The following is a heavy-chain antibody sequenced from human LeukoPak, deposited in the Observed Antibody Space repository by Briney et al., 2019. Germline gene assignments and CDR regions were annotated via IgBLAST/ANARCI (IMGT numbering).Heavy chain of an antibody. J-gene: IGHJ1*01. D-gene: IGHD3-10*01. V-gene: IGHV1-69*05. CDR3: ARDRTFYYGSGSYYNGYFQH. CDR2: IIPIFGTA. CDR1: GGTFSSYA. Sequence: GASVKVSCKASGGTFSSYAISWVRQAPGQGLEWMGRIIPIFGTANYAQKFQGRVTITTDESTSTAYMELSSLRSEDTAVYYCARDRTFYYGSGSYYNGYFQHWGQGTLVPVSP.